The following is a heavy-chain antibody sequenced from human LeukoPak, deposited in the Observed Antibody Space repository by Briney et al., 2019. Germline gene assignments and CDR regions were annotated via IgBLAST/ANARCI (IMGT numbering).Heavy chain of an antibody. CDR3: ARDPFYTDYGDSDWFDP. D-gene: IGHD4-17*01. CDR2: INWNGGST. J-gene: IGHJ5*02. V-gene: IGHV3-20*04. Sequence: GGSLRLSCAASGFTFDDYGMSWVRQAPGKGLEWVSGINWNGGSTGYADSVKGRFTIFRDNAKNSLYLQMNSLRAEDTALYYCARDPFYTDYGDSDWFDPWGQGTLVTVSS. CDR1: GFTFDDYG.